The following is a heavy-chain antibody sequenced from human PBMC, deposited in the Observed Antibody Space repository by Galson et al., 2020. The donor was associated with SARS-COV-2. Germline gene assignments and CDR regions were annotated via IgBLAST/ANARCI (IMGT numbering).Heavy chain of an antibody. V-gene: IGHV3-30*04. Sequence: GGYLRLSCRPSGFTFSSSAMHWVSPVPGKGLERVAIISYDGTKRYNLDSVKGRFTISRDNSKTTLYLQMDSLTTEDTAVYYCARETDDYTSSWYDYWGQGTLVTVSS. CDR3: ARETDDYTSSWYDY. D-gene: IGHD6-13*01. CDR1: GFTFSSSA. J-gene: IGHJ4*02. CDR2: ISYDGTKR.